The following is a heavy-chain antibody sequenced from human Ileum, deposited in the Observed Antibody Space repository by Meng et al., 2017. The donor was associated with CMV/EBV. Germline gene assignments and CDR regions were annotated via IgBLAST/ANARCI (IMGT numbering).Heavy chain of an antibody. V-gene: IGHV4-30-4*08. CDR3: ARGGIFRGLDY. J-gene: IGHJ4*02. Sequence: QAQLPESGPRLVNPSQTRSLTCSVSGDSIDRGDYSWNWVRQPPGKGLEWIGYIYYNGNAYYNPSLKSQVTISVDTSKNQFSLRLKSVTAADSAVYFCARGGIFRGLDYWGQGTLVTVSS. CDR2: IYYNGNA. CDR1: GDSIDRGDYS. D-gene: IGHD3-10*01.